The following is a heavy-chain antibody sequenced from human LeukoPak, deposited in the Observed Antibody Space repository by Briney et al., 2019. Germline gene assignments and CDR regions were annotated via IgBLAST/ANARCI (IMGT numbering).Heavy chain of an antibody. D-gene: IGHD2-15*01. CDR2: INPSGGST. CDR3: ARAWVVAATEMDV. CDR1: GYTFIGYY. V-gene: IGHV1-46*01. J-gene: IGHJ6*04. Sequence: ASVKVSCKASGYTFIGYYMHWVRQAPGQGLEWMGIINPSGGSTSYAQKFQGRVTMTKDMSTSTVYMELSSLRSEDTAVYYCARAWVVAATEMDVWGKGTTVTVSS.